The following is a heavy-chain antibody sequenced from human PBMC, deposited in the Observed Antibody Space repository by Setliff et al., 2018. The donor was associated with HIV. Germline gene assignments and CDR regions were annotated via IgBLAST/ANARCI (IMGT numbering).Heavy chain of an antibody. J-gene: IGHJ4*02. CDR2: IYISGST. V-gene: IGHV4-4*09. D-gene: IGHD6-6*01. CDR3: ARHSDIAARRTYFDY. CDR1: GGSISSYY. Sequence: SETLSLTCTVSGGSISSYYWSWIRQSPGKGLEWIGYIYISGSTNYNPSLKSRVTISVDTSKNQFSLKLSSVTAADTAVYYCARHSDIAARRTYFDYWGQGTLVTV.